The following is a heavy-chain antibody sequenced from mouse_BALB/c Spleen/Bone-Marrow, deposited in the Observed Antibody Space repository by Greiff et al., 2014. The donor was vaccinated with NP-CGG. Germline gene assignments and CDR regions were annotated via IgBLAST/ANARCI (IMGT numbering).Heavy chain of an antibody. CDR2: ILPGSVTT. J-gene: IGHJ2*01. V-gene: IGHV1-9*01. CDR3: ARDHFDH. CDR1: GYTFSSYW. Sequence: QVQLQQSGAELMKPGASVKISCKATGYTFSSYWIEWIKQRPGHGLEWIGEILPGSVTTNYNGRFKGNATFTADTSSNTAYMQLSSLTSEDSAVYYCARDHFDHWGPGTTLTVSS.